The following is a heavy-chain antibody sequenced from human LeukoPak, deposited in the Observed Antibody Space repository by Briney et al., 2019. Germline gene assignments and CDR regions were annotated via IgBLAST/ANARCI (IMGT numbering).Heavy chain of an antibody. V-gene: IGHV1-69*04. J-gene: IGHJ4*02. D-gene: IGHD3-3*01. CDR1: GGTFSSYV. CDR2: IIPILGVA. CDR3: ARGLTIFGVVIKPAGY. Sequence: GASVKVSCKASGGTFSSYVITWVRQAPGQGLEWMGRIIPILGVANYAQKFQGRVTITADKSTNTAYMELSSLRSEDTAVYYCARGLTIFGVVIKPAGYWGQGTLVTVSS.